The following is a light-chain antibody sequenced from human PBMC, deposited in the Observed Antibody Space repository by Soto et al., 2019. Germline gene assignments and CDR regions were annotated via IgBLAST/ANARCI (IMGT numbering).Light chain of an antibody. CDR2: DAS. Sequence: ESVLTEYPATLSLSPGERATLSCRASESVSSYLAWYKQKPGQAPRLLIYDASNRATVIPARFGGSGSGTDFTLTISSLEPEDFAVYYCQQRSNWPPEVTFGQGTRLEIK. CDR1: ESVSSY. V-gene: IGKV3-11*01. CDR3: QQRSNWPPEVT. J-gene: IGKJ5*01.